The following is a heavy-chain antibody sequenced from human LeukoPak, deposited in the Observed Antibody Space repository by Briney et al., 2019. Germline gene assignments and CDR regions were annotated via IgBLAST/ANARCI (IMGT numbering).Heavy chain of an antibody. CDR2: ISAYNGNT. J-gene: IGHJ3*02. CDR1: GYTFTSYG. CDR3: ARVQRFLEWLPHDAFDI. D-gene: IGHD3-3*01. Sequence: ASVKVSCKASGYTFTSYGISWVRQAPGQGLEWMGWISAYNGNTNYAQKLQGRVTMTRDTSISTAYMELSRLRSDDTAVYYCARVQRFLEWLPHDAFDIWGQGTMVTVSS. V-gene: IGHV1-18*01.